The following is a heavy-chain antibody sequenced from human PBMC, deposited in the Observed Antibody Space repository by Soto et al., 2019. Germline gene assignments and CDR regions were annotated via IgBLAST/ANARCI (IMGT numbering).Heavy chain of an antibody. D-gene: IGHD6-13*01. J-gene: IGHJ6*02. V-gene: IGHV1-69*01. Sequence: QVQLVQSGAEVKKPGSSVKVSCKASGGTFSSYAISWVRQAPGQGLGWMGGIIPIFGTANYAQKFQCRVTITAKESTSTAYMELSSLRSEDTAVYYCARERGAGYISQQYYYGMDVWGQGTTVTVSS. CDR2: IIPIFGTA. CDR3: ARERGAGYISQQYYYGMDV. CDR1: GGTFSSYA.